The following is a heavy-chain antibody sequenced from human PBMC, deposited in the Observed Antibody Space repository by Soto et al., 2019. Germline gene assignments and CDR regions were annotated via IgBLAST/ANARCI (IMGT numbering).Heavy chain of an antibody. J-gene: IGHJ4*02. D-gene: IGHD1-26*01. CDR1: GYSITSGYY. CDR2: FYHSGSP. V-gene: IGHV4-38-2*01. Sequence: SETLSLTCAVSGYSITSGYYWGLIRQPPGKGLEWIGSFYHSGSPYYNPSLKSRVTISVDTSKNQFSLQLSSVTAADTAVYYCASGGGTYYLVYWGQGTLVTVSS. CDR3: ASGGGTYYLVY.